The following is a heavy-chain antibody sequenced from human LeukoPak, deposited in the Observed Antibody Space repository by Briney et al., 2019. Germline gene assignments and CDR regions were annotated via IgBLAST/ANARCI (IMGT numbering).Heavy chain of an antibody. J-gene: IGHJ6*02. V-gene: IGHV3-7*01. Sequence: GGSLRLSCAASGYIFTRDWMSWVRQVPGKGLEWVANINRDGSEEYYVDFVKGRFSISRDNAKDSLYLQMNSLRAEDTAVYYCARYGFRSGLDVWGRGTMVTVSS. CDR3: ARYGFRSGLDV. D-gene: IGHD5-18*01. CDR2: INRDGSEE. CDR1: GYIFTRDW.